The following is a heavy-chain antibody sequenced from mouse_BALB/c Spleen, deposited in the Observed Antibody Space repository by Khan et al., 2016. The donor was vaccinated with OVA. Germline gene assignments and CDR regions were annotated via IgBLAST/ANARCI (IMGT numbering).Heavy chain of an antibody. J-gene: IGHJ3*01. CDR3: GRGGGWKRFAY. CDR2: ISTYYGDV. D-gene: IGHD1-1*02. CDR1: GYTFTDFT. Sequence: VQLQQSGAELVRPGVSVKISCKGSGYTFTDFTMHWVKQSHAKSLEWIGVISTYYGDVTYNQKFKGKATMTVDKSSSTAYMELARLPSEDSAIYYWGRGGGWKRFAYWGQGTLVTVSA. V-gene: IGHV1S137*01.